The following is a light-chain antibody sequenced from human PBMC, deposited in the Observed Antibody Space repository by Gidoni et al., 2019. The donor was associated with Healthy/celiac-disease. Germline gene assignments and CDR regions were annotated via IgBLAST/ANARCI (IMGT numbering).Light chain of an antibody. Sequence: DIQMTQSPSTLSASVGDRVTITCRASQGISSWLAWYQQKPGKAPKLLIYKASSLESGVPSRFSGSGSGTEFTLTISSLQPDDFATYYCQQYNSYSPITFGQGTRLEIK. V-gene: IGKV1-5*03. J-gene: IGKJ5*01. CDR1: QGISSW. CDR2: KAS. CDR3: QQYNSYSPIT.